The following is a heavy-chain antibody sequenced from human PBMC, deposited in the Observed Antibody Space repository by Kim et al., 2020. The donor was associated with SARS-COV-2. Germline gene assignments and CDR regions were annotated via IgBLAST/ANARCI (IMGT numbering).Heavy chain of an antibody. Sequence: GRSLRLSCAASGFTFSSYGMHWVRQAPGKGLEWVAVIWYDGSNKYYADSVKGRFTISRDNSKNTLYLQMNSLRAEDTAVYYCAKGDRLWFGELLSAYWGQGTLVTVSS. CDR1: GFTFSSYG. V-gene: IGHV3-33*06. CDR3: AKGDRLWFGELLSAY. J-gene: IGHJ4*02. CDR2: IWYDGSNK. D-gene: IGHD3-10*01.